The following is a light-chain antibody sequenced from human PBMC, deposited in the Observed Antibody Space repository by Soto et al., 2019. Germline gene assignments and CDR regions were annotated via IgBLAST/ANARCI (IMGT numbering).Light chain of an antibody. J-gene: IGKJ1*01. CDR1: QSVSSN. CDR3: QQRSNWPPTWT. CDR2: DIS. Sequence: IVMTQSPATLSVSPGERTTLSCRAIQSVSSNLAWYQQKPGQAPRVLIYDISTRATGIPTRFSGSGSGTEFTLTISSLEPEDVAVYYCQQRSNWPPTWTFGQGTKVDI. V-gene: IGKV3-11*01.